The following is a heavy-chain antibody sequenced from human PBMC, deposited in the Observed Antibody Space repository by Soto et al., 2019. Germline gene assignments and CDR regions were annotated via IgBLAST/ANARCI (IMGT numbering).Heavy chain of an antibody. CDR2: IYYSGST. J-gene: IGHJ5*02. CDR1: GGSISSSSYY. D-gene: IGHD6-19*01. CDR3: ARVFIVWGNIAVAGTVGDWFDP. V-gene: IGHV4-39*01. Sequence: SETLSLTCTVSGGSISSSSYYWGWIRQPPGKGLEWIGSIYYSGSTYYNPSLKSRVTISVDTSKNQFSLKLSSVTAADTAVYYCARVFIVWGNIAVAGTVGDWFDPWGQGTLVTVSS.